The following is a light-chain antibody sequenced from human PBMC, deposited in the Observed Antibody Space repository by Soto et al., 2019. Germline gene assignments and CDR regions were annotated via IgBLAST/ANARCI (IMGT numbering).Light chain of an antibody. CDR2: TAS. V-gene: IGKV1-39*01. J-gene: IGKJ2*01. CDR1: QPINNY. Sequence: DIQMTQSPSSLSASVGDRVTITCRASQPINNYLNWYQQKPGKDPTLLIYTASSLQSEVPSRFSGSGSGTDFTLTIRSLQPEDFATYYCQQSYKPPYTYGQGTKREIK. CDR3: QQSYKPPYT.